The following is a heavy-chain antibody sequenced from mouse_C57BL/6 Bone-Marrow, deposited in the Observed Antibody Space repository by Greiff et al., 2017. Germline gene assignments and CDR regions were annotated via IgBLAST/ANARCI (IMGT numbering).Heavy chain of an antibody. CDR2: INPSSGYT. CDR3: ARSGDGYYWYFDV. V-gene: IGHV1-7*01. CDR1: GYTFTSYW. D-gene: IGHD2-3*01. Sequence: QVQLKQSGAELAKPGASVKLSCKASGYTFTSYWMHWVKQRPGQGLEWIGYINPSSGYTKYNQKFKDKATLTADKSSSTAYMQLSSLTYEDSAVYDCARSGDGYYWYFDVWGTGTTVTVSS. J-gene: IGHJ1*03.